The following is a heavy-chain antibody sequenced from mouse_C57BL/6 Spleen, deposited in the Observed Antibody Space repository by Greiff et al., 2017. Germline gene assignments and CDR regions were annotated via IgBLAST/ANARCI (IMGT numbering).Heavy chain of an antibody. J-gene: IGHJ4*01. V-gene: IGHV1-64*01. CDR1: GYTFTSYW. CDR2: IHPNSGST. D-gene: IGHD1-1*01. CDR3: ASPAPITTVVAPYAMDY. Sequence: VQLQQPGAELVKPGASVKLSCKASGYTFTSYWMHWVKQRPGQGLEWIGMIHPNSGSTNYNEKFKSKATLTVDKSSSTAYMQLSSLTSEDSAVYYCASPAPITTVVAPYAMDYWGQGTSVTVSS.